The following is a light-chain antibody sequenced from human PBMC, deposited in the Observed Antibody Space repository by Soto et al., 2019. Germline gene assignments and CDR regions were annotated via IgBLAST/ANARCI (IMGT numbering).Light chain of an antibody. Sequence: IVLTQSPATLSVSPGERATLSCRASQSVNINLAWYQQTPGQAPRLLIYGASPRATGIPDRFSGSGSGTDFTLTISRLDPEDCAVYYWQQYNNCPPWTFGQGTKV. CDR1: QSVNIN. CDR3: QQYNNCPPWT. CDR2: GAS. J-gene: IGKJ1*01. V-gene: IGKV3D-15*01.